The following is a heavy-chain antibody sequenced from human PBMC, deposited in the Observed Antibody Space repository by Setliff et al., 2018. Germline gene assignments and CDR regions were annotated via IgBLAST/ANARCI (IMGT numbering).Heavy chain of an antibody. CDR3: AREGVDTRSSTDYRYYMDV. J-gene: IGHJ6*03. CDR2: TIPVFGTT. Sequence: SVKVSCKASGGTFRNYGISWVRQAPGQGLEWMGGTIPVFGTTDYSQKFQDRVTIITDESTSTAYMELRSLRTEDTAVYYCAREGVDTRSSTDYRYYMDVWGKGTTVTVSS. D-gene: IGHD5-18*01. CDR1: GGTFRNYG. V-gene: IGHV1-69*05.